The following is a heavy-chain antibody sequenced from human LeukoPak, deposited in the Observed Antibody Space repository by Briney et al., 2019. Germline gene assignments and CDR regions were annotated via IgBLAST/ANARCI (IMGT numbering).Heavy chain of an antibody. CDR2: ISGSGGST. Sequence: PGGSLRLSCAASGFTFSSYAMSWVRQAPGKGLEWVSAISGSGGSTYYADSLKGRFTISRDNSKNTLYLQMNSLRAEDTAVYYCAKGVLLIGIFDYWGQGTLVTVSS. D-gene: IGHD2-15*01. V-gene: IGHV3-23*01. CDR1: GFTFSSYA. CDR3: AKGVLLIGIFDY. J-gene: IGHJ4*02.